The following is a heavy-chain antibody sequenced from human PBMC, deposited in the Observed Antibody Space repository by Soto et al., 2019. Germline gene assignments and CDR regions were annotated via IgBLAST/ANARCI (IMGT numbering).Heavy chain of an antibody. CDR1: EVPFGKYW. J-gene: IGHJ5*02. CDR2: IKQDGSEK. CDR3: AREEESVGSPPSGFHP. V-gene: IGHV3-7*03. Sequence: PGGSLRLSCVGYEVPFGKYWMDLLRQTPGKGLEWVANIKQDGSEKFYVDSVRGRFTISRDNAKNSVYLEMNRLRDEDTGVYYCAREEESVGSPPSGFHPWGQGVQVTVSS. D-gene: IGHD3-10*01.